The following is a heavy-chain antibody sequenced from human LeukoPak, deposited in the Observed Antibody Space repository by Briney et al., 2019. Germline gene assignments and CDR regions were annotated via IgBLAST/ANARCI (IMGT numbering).Heavy chain of an antibody. CDR2: INPNSGGT. Sequence: ASVKVSCKASGYTFTGYYMHWVRQAPGQGLEWMGWINPNSGGTNYAQKFQGRATMTRDTSISTAYMELSRLRSDDTAVYYCAREDTAMASYYFDSWGQGTLVTVSS. CDR1: GYTFTGYY. D-gene: IGHD5-18*01. J-gene: IGHJ4*02. V-gene: IGHV1-2*02. CDR3: AREDTAMASYYFDS.